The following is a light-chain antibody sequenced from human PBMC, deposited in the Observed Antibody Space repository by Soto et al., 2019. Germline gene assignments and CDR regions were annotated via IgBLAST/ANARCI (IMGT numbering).Light chain of an antibody. Sequence: EIVLTQSPGTLSLSPGERATLSCRASERLSSVYLAWYQQRPGQPPRLLIYGASNRATGIPDRFSGSGSGTDFTLIINRLEPEDVASYYCQQYGGSPRITFGQWKRLEIK. CDR2: GAS. CDR3: QQYGGSPRIT. J-gene: IGKJ5*01. V-gene: IGKV3-20*01. CDR1: ERLSSVY.